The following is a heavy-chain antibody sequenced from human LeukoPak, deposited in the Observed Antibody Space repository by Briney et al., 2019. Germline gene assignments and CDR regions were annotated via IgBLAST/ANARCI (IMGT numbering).Heavy chain of an antibody. Sequence: GASVKVSCKASGYTFTGYYMHWVRQAPGQGLEWMGWINTNTGNPTYAQGFTGRFVFSLDTSVSTAYLQISSLKAEDTAVYYCARDQPQYYYGSGSYSSDFDYWGQGTLVTVSS. V-gene: IGHV7-4-1*02. CDR1: GYTFTGYY. CDR2: INTNTGNP. J-gene: IGHJ4*02. CDR3: ARDQPQYYYGSGSYSSDFDY. D-gene: IGHD3-10*01.